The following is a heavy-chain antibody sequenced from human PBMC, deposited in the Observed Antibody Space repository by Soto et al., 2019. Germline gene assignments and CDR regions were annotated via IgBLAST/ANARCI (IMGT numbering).Heavy chain of an antibody. CDR3: ARAGELRYFDGPTGY. J-gene: IGHJ4*02. Sequence: ASVNVSCKSSGYTFTSYYIHWVRQAPGQGLEWMGIINPSGGSTSYAQKFQGRVTMTRDTSTSTVYMELSSLRSEDTAVYYCARAGELRYFDGPTGYWGQGTLVTVSS. V-gene: IGHV1-46*01. CDR2: INPSGGST. D-gene: IGHD3-9*01. CDR1: GYTFTSYY.